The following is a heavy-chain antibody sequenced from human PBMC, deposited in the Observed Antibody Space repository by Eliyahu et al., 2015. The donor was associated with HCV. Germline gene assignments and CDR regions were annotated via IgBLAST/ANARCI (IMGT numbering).Heavy chain of an antibody. V-gene: IGHV3-21*06. J-gene: IGHJ3*01. Sequence: EVQLVESGGGLVKPGGSLRLSCAASGFTFSTHSMDWVRQAPGKGLEWVACITSSGYTAYSDSVKGRFIVSRDNAGNSLFLQMNTLRVDDTAVYYCVREGPEVSYGFNSWGPGTMVSVSS. CDR2: ITSSGYT. CDR1: GFTFSTHS. CDR3: VREGPEVSYGFNS. D-gene: IGHD2/OR15-2a*01.